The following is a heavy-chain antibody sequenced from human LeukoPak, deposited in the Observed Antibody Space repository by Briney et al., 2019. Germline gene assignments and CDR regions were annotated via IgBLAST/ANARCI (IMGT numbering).Heavy chain of an antibody. V-gene: IGHV3-30*19. Sequence: GGSLRLSCAASGFTFSSYGMHWVRQAPGKGLEWVAVISYDGSNKYYADSVKGRFTISRDNSKNTLYLQMNSLRAEDTAVYYCAREAGADDYGDSDHYDYWGQGTLVTVSS. CDR3: AREAGADDYGDSDHYDY. CDR1: GFTFSSYG. D-gene: IGHD4-17*01. J-gene: IGHJ4*02. CDR2: ISYDGSNK.